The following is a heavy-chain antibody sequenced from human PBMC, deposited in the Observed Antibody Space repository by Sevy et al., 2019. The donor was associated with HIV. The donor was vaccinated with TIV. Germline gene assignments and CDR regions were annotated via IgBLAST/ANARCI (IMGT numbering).Heavy chain of an antibody. D-gene: IGHD2-8*01. J-gene: IGHJ4*02. CDR2: IRHGGYT. CDR1: GASISNTAYY. Sequence: SETLSLTCIVSGASISNTAYYWVWIRQSPGKGLEWIASIRHGGYTFYDPSLKSRVTISADTSKNQFSLKLTSVSAADTSIYYCVGPKLTYTNGWHYFDYWGQGTVVTVSS. CDR3: VGPKLTYTNGWHYFDY. V-gene: IGHV4-39*01.